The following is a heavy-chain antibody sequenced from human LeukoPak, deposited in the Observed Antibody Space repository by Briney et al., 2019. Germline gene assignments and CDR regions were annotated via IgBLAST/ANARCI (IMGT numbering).Heavy chain of an antibody. V-gene: IGHV3-23*01. J-gene: IGHJ4*02. CDR2: ITGSGGAT. CDR3: AKAPFDYDYVWGSYRYTYYFDY. Sequence: GGSLRLSCAVSGFTFSSCAMSWVRQAPGKGLEWVSSITGSGGATYSADSVKGRFTISRDNSRNTLYLQMNSLRAEDTAVYYCAKAPFDYDYVWGSYRYTYYFDYWGQGTLVTVSS. CDR1: GFTFSSCA. D-gene: IGHD3-16*02.